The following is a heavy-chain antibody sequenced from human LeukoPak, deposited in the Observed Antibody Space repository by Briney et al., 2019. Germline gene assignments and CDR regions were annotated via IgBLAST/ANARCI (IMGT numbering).Heavy chain of an antibody. CDR3: ARDRGYDSSGIHFDY. CDR2: ISAYNGNT. Sequence: ASVKVSCKASGYTFSNYGISWVRQAPGQGLEWMGWISAYNGNTNYAQNFQGGVTMTTDTSTTTAYMELRSLRSDDTAVYYCARDRGYDSSGIHFDYWGRGTLVTVSS. J-gene: IGHJ4*02. D-gene: IGHD3-22*01. CDR1: GYTFSNYG. V-gene: IGHV1-18*01.